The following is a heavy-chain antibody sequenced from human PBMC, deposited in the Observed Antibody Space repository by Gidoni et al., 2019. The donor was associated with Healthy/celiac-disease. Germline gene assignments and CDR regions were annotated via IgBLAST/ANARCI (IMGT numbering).Heavy chain of an antibody. D-gene: IGHD3-3*01. J-gene: IGHJ4*02. CDR1: GAPFRRYA. V-gene: IGHV1-69*01. CDR3: ERGSGRFLEWLFYMDY. CDR2: IMPIFGTA. Sequence: QVHLVQSAAEVMKPGSSVKVSCHASGAPFRRYAISWVRQAPGQGLEWMGGIMPIFGTANYAQKVQGRVTSTADESKSTAYMELSRLRSEDTDVYYCERGSGRFLEWLFYMDYWGQGTLVTVSS.